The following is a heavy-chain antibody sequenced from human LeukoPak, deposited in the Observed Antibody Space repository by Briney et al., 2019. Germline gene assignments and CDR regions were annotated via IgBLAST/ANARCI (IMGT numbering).Heavy chain of an antibody. CDR2: VYYSGST. CDR3: ARRCSSATCYTDAFDI. J-gene: IGHJ3*02. CDR1: GGSISSYY. D-gene: IGHD2-2*01. Sequence: SETLSLTCTVSGGSISSYYWSWIRQPPGKGLEWIGYVYYSGSTDYNPSLKSRVTISVDTSKKQFSLKLSSVTAADTAVYYCARRCSSATCYTDAFDIWGQGTMVTVSS. V-gene: IGHV4-59*08.